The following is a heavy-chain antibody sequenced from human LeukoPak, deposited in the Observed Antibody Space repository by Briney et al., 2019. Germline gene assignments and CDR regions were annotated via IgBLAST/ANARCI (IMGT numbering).Heavy chain of an antibody. D-gene: IGHD6-13*01. CDR2: IYYSGST. CDR1: GGSISSSSYY. CDR3: ARGASSSWSEAFDI. V-gene: IGHV4-39*07. J-gene: IGHJ3*02. Sequence: SETLSFTCTVSGGSISSSSYYWGWIRRPPGKGLEWIGSIYYSGSTYYNPSLKSRVTISVDTSKNQFSLKLSSVTAADTAVYYCARGASSSWSEAFDIWGQGTMVTVSS.